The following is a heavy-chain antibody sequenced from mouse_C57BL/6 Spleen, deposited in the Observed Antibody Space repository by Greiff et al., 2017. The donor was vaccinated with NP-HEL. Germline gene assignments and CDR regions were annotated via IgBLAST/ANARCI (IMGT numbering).Heavy chain of an antibody. V-gene: IGHV1-69*01. CDR1: GYTFTSYW. D-gene: IGHD1-1*01. J-gene: IGHJ3*01. CDR3: ARGTVVGEGFAY. Sequence: QVQLQQPGAELVMPGASVKLSCKASGYTFTSYWMHWVKQRPGQGLEWIGEIDPSDSYTNYNQKFKGKSTLTVDKSSSTAYMQLSSLTSEDSAVYDCARGTVVGEGFAYWGQGTLVTVSA. CDR2: IDPSDSYT.